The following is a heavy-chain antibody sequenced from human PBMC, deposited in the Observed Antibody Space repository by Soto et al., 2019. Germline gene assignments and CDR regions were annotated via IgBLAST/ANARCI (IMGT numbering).Heavy chain of an antibody. CDR3: AKVIGDILTGYSPY. Sequence: PGGSLRLSCAASGFTFSSYAMSWVRQAPGKGLGCVSAISGSGGSTYYADSVKGRFTISRDNSKNTLYLQMNSLRAEDTAVYYCAKVIGDILTGYSPYWGQGTLVTVSS. CDR1: GFTFSSYA. D-gene: IGHD3-9*01. J-gene: IGHJ4*02. V-gene: IGHV3-23*01. CDR2: ISGSGGST.